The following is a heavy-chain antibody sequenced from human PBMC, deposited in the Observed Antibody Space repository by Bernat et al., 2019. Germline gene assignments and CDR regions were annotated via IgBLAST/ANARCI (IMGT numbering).Heavy chain of an antibody. CDR1: GFTFSSYA. CDR3: AKDDWGGDYGAFDI. CDR2: IIGSGGST. V-gene: IGHV3-23*01. Sequence: EVQLLESGGGLVQPGGSLRLSCAASGFTFSSYAMSWVRQAPGKGLEWVSAIIGSGGSTSSVDSVKGRFTISRDNSKNTLYLQMNSLRAEDTAVYYCAKDDWGGDYGAFDIWGQGTMVTVSS. D-gene: IGHD3-16*01. J-gene: IGHJ3*02.